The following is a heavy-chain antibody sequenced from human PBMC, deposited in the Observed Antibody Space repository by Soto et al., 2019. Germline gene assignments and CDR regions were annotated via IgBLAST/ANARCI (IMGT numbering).Heavy chain of an antibody. J-gene: IGHJ5*02. D-gene: IGHD3-10*01. Sequence: SETVSLTCAVYCGSFSGYYWSWIRQPPGKGLEWIGEINHSGSTNYNPSLKIRVTISVGTSKNQFSLKLSSVTAADTAVYYCARAHITMARGVIAWFDPWGQGTLVPVSS. V-gene: IGHV4-34*01. CDR1: CGSFSGYY. CDR2: INHSGST. CDR3: ARAHITMARGVIAWFDP.